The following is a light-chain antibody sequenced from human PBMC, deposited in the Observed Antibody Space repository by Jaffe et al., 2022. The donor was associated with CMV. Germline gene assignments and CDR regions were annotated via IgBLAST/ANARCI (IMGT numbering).Light chain of an antibody. CDR1: QSVSNY. Sequence: EIVLTQSPATLSLSPGERATLSCRASQSVSNYLAWYQQKPGQAPRLLIHSASNRATGIPARFSGSGSGTDFSLHISSLEPEDFAVYYCQQRYNWPLTFGGGTKVEIK. J-gene: IGKJ4*01. CDR3: QQRYNWPLT. CDR2: SAS. V-gene: IGKV3-11*01.